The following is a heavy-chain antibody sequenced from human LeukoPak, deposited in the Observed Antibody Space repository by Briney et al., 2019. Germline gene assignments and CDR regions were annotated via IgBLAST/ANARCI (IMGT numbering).Heavy chain of an antibody. D-gene: IGHD2-8*01. Sequence: QPGGSLRLFCAASGFTFSSYWMSWVRQAPGKGLEWVANIKQDGSEKYYVDSVKGRFTISRDNAKNSLYLQMNSLRAEDTAVYYCARGRLDIVLMVYAYFDYWGQGTLVTVSS. CDR2: IKQDGSEK. V-gene: IGHV3-7*03. J-gene: IGHJ4*02. CDR3: ARGRLDIVLMVYAYFDY. CDR1: GFTFSSYW.